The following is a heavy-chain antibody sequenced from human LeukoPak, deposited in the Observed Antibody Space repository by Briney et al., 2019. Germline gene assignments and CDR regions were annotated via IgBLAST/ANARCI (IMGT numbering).Heavy chain of an antibody. D-gene: IGHD3-10*01. CDR2: ISYDGSNK. CDR1: GFTFSSYA. Sequence: PGGSLRLSCAASGFTFSSYAMHWVRQAPGKGLEWVAVISYDGSNKYYADSVKGRFTISRDNSKNTLYLQMNSLRAEDTAVYYCAKDHYYGSGSSGEYWGQGTLVTVSS. J-gene: IGHJ4*02. V-gene: IGHV3-30*04. CDR3: AKDHYYGSGSSGEY.